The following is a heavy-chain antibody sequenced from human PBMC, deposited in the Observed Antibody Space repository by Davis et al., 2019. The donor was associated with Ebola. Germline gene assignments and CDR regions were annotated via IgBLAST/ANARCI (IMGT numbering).Heavy chain of an antibody. CDR2: MNPNSGNT. J-gene: IGHJ4*02. Sequence: ASVKVSCKASGFTFTSYDFNWVRQASGQRLEWIGWMNPNSGNTGCAQNFQGRVTMTRDTSISTAYMELSSLTSDDTAVYYCASSAGTPVTTGYWGQGTRVTVSS. D-gene: IGHD4-17*01. V-gene: IGHV1-8*01. CDR3: ASSAGTPVTTGY. CDR1: GFTFTSYD.